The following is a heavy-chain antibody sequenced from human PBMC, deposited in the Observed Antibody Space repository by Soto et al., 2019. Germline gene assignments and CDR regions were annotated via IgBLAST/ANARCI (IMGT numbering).Heavy chain of an antibody. V-gene: IGHV4-39*02. Sequence: PSETLSITCTVSGGSISSSSYYWGWIRQPPGKGLEWIGSIYYSGSTYYNPSLKSRVTISVDTSKNQFSLKLSSVTAADTAVYYCARDQQLDYYFDYWGQGTLVTVSS. J-gene: IGHJ4*02. CDR1: GGSISSSSYY. D-gene: IGHD6-13*01. CDR3: ARDQQLDYYFDY. CDR2: IYYSGST.